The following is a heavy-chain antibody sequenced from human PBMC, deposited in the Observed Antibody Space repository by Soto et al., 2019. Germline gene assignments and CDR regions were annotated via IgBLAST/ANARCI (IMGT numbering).Heavy chain of an antibody. CDR3: ARGTTVNTAAAGRDYFDY. CDR2: ISAYNGNT. V-gene: IGHV1-18*01. Sequence: QVQLVQSGAEVKKPGASVKVSCKASGYTFTSYGISWVRQAPGQGLEWMGWISAYNGNTNYAQKLQGRVTMTTDTSTSTAYMELRSLGSDDTAVYYCARGTTVNTAAAGRDYFDYWGQGTLVTVSS. J-gene: IGHJ4*02. CDR1: GYTFTSYG. D-gene: IGHD4-4*01.